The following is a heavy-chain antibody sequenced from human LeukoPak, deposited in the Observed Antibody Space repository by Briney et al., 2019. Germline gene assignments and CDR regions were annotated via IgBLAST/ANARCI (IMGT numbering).Heavy chain of an antibody. J-gene: IGHJ5*02. Sequence: PSETLSLTCTVSGGSISRYYWSWIRQPPGKGLEWIGYIYYSGSTNYNPSLKSRVTISVDTSKNQFSLKLSSVTAADTAVYYCAIPGHTYGSNWFDPWGQGTLVTVSS. D-gene: IGHD5-18*01. CDR3: AIPGHTYGSNWFDP. V-gene: IGHV4-59*01. CDR1: GGSISRYY. CDR2: IYYSGST.